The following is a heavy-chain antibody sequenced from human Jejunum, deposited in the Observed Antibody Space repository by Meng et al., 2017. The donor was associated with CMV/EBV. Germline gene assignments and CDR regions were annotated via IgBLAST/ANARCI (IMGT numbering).Heavy chain of an antibody. V-gene: IGHV1-18*01. D-gene: IGHD6-19*01. J-gene: IGHJ6*02. CDR3: ARDAIAVAGTIGMDV. Sequence: YTFTSYGTSWVRQAPGQGLEWMGWISAYNGNTNYAQKLQGRVTMTTDTSTSTAYMELRSLRSDDTAVYYCARDAIAVAGTIGMDVWGQGTTVTASS. CDR2: ISAYNGNT. CDR1: YTFTSYG.